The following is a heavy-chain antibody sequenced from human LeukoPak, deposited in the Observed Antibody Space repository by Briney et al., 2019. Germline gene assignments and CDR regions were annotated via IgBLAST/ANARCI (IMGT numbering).Heavy chain of an antibody. CDR1: GFAFSGSA. Sequence: GGSLRLSCAAPGFAFSGSAMHWVRQASGKGLEWVGRITSKPNSYETVYAASMNGRFTISRDDSKNTAYLQMNSLKTEDTAVYYCAGGRGWYSPDYWGQGTLVTVSS. V-gene: IGHV3-73*01. D-gene: IGHD6-19*01. CDR3: AGGRGWYSPDY. J-gene: IGHJ4*02. CDR2: ITSKPNSYET.